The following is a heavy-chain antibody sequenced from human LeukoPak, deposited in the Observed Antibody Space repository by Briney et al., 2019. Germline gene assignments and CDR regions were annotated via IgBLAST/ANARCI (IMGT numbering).Heavy chain of an antibody. J-gene: IGHJ4*02. Sequence: KPGGSLRLSCAASGFTFSSYSMNWVRQAPGKGLEWVSSISSSSSYIYYADSVKGRFTISRDNAKNSLYLQMNSLRAEDTAVYYCAKGEGGDSGWYGDYWGQGTLVTVSS. CDR2: ISSSSSYI. CDR3: AKGEGGDSGWYGDY. V-gene: IGHV3-21*01. D-gene: IGHD6-19*01. CDR1: GFTFSSYS.